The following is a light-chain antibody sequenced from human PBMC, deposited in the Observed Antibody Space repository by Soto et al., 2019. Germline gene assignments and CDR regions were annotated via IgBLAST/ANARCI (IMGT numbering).Light chain of an antibody. Sequence: IQMTQSPSTLSASAGDRVTITCRASESISGWLAWYQQKPGKAPKLLIYDASTLQSGVPSRVSGSGSGTEFTLTISSLQPDDFATYYCQQYNTYPWTLGQGTKVDIK. CDR3: QQYNTYPWT. V-gene: IGKV1-5*01. J-gene: IGKJ1*01. CDR2: DAS. CDR1: ESISGW.